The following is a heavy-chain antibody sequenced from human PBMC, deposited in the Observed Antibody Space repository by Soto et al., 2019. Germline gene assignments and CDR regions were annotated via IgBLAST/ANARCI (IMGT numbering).Heavy chain of an antibody. CDR1: GGTFRTAA. CDR3: ARDNDPAQLGGNYYYILDV. D-gene: IGHD2-8*01. CDR2: IMPVFRTP. Sequence: QVQLEQAGAEVKKPGSSVKVSCKASGGTFRTAAVSWVRQAPGQGREWMGGIMPVFRTPDYAQKFHGRDTITADESTSTAYRALSGIRSDDTAVYYWARDNDPAQLGGNYYYILDVWGQGTTITVSS. V-gene: IGHV1-69*12. J-gene: IGHJ6*02.